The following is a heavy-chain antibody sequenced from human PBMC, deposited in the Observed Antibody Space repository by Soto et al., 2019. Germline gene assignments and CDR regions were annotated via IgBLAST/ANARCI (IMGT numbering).Heavy chain of an antibody. J-gene: IGHJ4*02. CDR2: VIPMVGMS. V-gene: IGHV1-69*02. Sequence: QVLLVQSGAEVKKPGSSVKVSCTASGGTFNFYSISWVRQAPGQGLEWVGRVIPMVGMSEYAQKFQGRVTITADKSTSTAYVNPRSLRSEDTAVYYCATNYGSGSAHFDYWGQGTLVTVSS. CDR3: ATNYGSGSAHFDY. D-gene: IGHD3-10*01. CDR1: GGTFNFYS.